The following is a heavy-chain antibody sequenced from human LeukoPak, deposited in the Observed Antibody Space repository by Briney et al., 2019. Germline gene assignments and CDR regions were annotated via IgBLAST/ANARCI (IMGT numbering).Heavy chain of an antibody. V-gene: IGHV2-5*01. CDR2: AYWNDDN. CDR3: AHYGDYRFLYYFDF. J-gene: IGHJ4*02. D-gene: IGHD4-17*01. Sequence: SLTTAGVGVGWIRQPPGKALEWLALAYWNDDNRYSPSLRTRLTITKATSKNQVVLTMTKMDPVDTATYYCAHYGDYRFLYYFDFWGQGTLVTVSS. CDR1: SLTTAGVG.